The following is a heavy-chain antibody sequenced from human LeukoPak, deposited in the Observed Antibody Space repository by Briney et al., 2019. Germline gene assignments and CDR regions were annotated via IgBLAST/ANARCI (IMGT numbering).Heavy chain of an antibody. CDR3: ARGPRVIAVAGGWGGDY. Sequence: ASVKVSCKASGYTFTSYGISWVRQAPGQGLEWMGWISAYNGNTNYAQKLQGRVTMTTDTSTSTAYMELRSLRSDDTAVYYCARGPRVIAVAGGWGGDYWGQGTLVTVSS. V-gene: IGHV1-18*01. J-gene: IGHJ4*02. CDR2: ISAYNGNT. CDR1: GYTFTSYG. D-gene: IGHD6-19*01.